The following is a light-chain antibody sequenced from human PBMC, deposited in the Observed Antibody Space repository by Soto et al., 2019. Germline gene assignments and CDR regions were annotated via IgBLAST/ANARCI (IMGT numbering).Light chain of an antibody. J-gene: IGLJ2*01. CDR1: GSNIGSNP. Sequence: QSVLTQPPSASGTPGQRVSISCSGGGSNIGSNPVNWYQQLPGTAPKLLIYASDQRPSGVPDRFSGSKSGTSASLAISGLQCADETDYYCSAWDDSLNGPVFGGGTKVTVL. CDR2: ASD. CDR3: SAWDDSLNGPV. V-gene: IGLV1-44*01.